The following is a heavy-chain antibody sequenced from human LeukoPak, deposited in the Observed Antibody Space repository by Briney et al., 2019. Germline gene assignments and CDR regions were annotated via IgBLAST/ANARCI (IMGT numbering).Heavy chain of an antibody. V-gene: IGHV3-9*01. J-gene: IGHJ6*02. Sequence: PGGSLRLSCAASGFTFDDYAMHWVRQAPGKGLEWVSGISWNSGSIGYADSVKGRFTISRDNAKNSLYLQMNSLRAEDTALYYCAKDIQYSGWKGMDVWGQGTTVTLSS. D-gene: IGHD5-12*01. CDR3: AKDIQYSGWKGMDV. CDR2: ISWNSGSI. CDR1: GFTFDDYA.